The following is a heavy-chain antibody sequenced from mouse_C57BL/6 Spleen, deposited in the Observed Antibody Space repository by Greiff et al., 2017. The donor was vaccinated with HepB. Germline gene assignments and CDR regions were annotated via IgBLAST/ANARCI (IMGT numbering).Heavy chain of an antibody. CDR1: GFTFSSYG. CDR3: ARPELGREYFDV. J-gene: IGHJ1*03. CDR2: ISSGGSYT. V-gene: IGHV5-6*01. Sequence: DVHLVESGGDLVKPGGSLKLSCAASGFTFSSYGMSWVRQTPDKRLEWVATISSGGSYTYYPDSVKGRFTISRDNAKNTLYLQMSSLKSEDTAMYYCARPELGREYFDVWGTGTTVTVSS. D-gene: IGHD4-1*01.